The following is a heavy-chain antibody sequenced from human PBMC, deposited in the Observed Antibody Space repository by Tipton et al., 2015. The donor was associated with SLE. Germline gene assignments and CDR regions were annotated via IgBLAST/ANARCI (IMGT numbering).Heavy chain of an antibody. Sequence: SLRLSCAASGFTFSSYGMHWVRQAPGKGLEWVAFIRYDGSNKYYADSVKGRFTISRDNSKNTLYLQMNSLRAEDTAVYYCAKGEVYYYDSSGYSSDAFDIWGQGTMVTVSS. V-gene: IGHV3-30*02. CDR1: GFTFSSYG. J-gene: IGHJ3*02. CDR2: IRYDGSNK. D-gene: IGHD3-22*01. CDR3: AKGEVYYYDSSGYSSDAFDI.